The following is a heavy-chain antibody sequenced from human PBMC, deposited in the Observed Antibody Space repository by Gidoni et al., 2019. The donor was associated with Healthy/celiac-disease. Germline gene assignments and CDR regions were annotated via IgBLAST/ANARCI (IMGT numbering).Heavy chain of an antibody. Sequence: QVQLQQWGAGLLKPSETLSLTCAVYGGSFSGYFWSWIRQPPGKGLEGIGEFKHSENTNYNPPLKSRVTISVDKSKNQFSLKLSSVTAADTAVYYCARGLEPSYYYYGMDVWGQGTTVTVSS. J-gene: IGHJ6*02. V-gene: IGHV4-34*01. CDR2: FKHSENT. D-gene: IGHD1-1*01. CDR1: GGSFSGYF. CDR3: ARGLEPSYYYYGMDV.